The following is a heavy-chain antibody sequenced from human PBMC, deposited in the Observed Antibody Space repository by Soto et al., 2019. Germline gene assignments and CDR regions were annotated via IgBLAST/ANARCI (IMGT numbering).Heavy chain of an antibody. D-gene: IGHD3-16*02. CDR1: GYSFTSFW. J-gene: IGHJ4*02. V-gene: IGHV5-51*01. CDR3: ARLSREELSKTFDY. CDR2: IYPADSDT. Sequence: GESLKISCKGSGYSFTSFWIGWVRQMPGTGLEWMGIIYPADSDTRYSPSFQGQVTISADKSTSTAYLQWSSLKASDSAMYYCARLSREELSKTFDYWGQGTL.